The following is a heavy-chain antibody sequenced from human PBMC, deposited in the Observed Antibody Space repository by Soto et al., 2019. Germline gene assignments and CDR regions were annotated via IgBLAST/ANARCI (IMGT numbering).Heavy chain of an antibody. J-gene: IGHJ4*02. V-gene: IGHV3-23*01. CDR3: AKRAWGYFYFDY. Sequence: EVQLLESGGGLVQPGGSLRLSCAASGFTFSSYAMSWVRQAPGKGLEWVSVISGSGGSTYYADSVKGRFTIPRDNSKNTLYLQMNSLRAEDTAVYYCAKRAWGYFYFDYWGQGTLVTVSS. CDR1: GFTFSSYA. D-gene: IGHD1-26*01. CDR2: ISGSGGST.